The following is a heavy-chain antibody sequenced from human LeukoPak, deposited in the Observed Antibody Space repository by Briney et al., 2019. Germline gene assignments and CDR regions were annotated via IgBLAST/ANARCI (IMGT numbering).Heavy chain of an antibody. CDR2: IYHSGST. CDR3: ARGLNFDWSSPFNY. J-gene: IGHJ4*02. D-gene: IGHD3-9*01. CDR1: GGSISSSNW. V-gene: IGHV4-4*02. Sequence: PSETLSLTCAVSGGSISSSNWWSWVRPPPGKGLEWIGEIYHSGSTYYNPSLKSRVTISVDTSKNQFSLKLSSVTAADTAVYYCARGLNFDWSSPFNYWGQGTLVTVSS.